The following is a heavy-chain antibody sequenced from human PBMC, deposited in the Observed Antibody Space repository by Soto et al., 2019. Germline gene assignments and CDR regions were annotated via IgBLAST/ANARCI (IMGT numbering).Heavy chain of an antibody. V-gene: IGHV3-30-3*01. Sequence: QVQLVESGGGVVQPGRSLRLSCAASGFTFSNYAMHWVRQAPGKGLEWVAVIAYDGSNKYYADSVKGRFTISRDNSKNPLYLPMNSLRAEDTAVYYCARALSGLDYWGQGTLVTVSS. CDR3: ARALSGLDY. CDR2: IAYDGSNK. J-gene: IGHJ4*02. CDR1: GFTFSNYA.